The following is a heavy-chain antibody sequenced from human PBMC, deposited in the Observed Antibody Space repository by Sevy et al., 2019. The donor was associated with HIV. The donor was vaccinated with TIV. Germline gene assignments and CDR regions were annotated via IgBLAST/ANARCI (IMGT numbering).Heavy chain of an antibody. Sequence: ASVNVSCKASGYTFTGYYMHWVRQAPGQGLEWMGWINPNSGGTNYAQKFQGRVTMTRDTSISTAYMELSRLRSDDTAVYYCAIEDMVRGASDAFDIWGQGTMVTVSS. CDR2: INPNSGGT. J-gene: IGHJ3*02. V-gene: IGHV1-2*02. CDR3: AIEDMVRGASDAFDI. D-gene: IGHD3-10*01. CDR1: GYTFTGYY.